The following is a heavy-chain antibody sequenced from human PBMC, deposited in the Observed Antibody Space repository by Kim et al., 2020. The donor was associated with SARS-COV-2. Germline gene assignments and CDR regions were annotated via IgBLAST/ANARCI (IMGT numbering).Heavy chain of an antibody. Sequence: GGSLRLSCAASGFTFSSYWMHWVRQAPGKGLVWVSRLNSDGSTTTYADSVKGRFTISRDNAKNTLYLQMNSLRAEDTAVYYCASRLGVTGTTWWCQGNL. CDR1: GFTFSSYW. CDR2: LNSDGSTT. CDR3: ASRLGVTGTTW. V-gene: IGHV3-74*01. D-gene: IGHD1-20*01. J-gene: IGHJ4*02.